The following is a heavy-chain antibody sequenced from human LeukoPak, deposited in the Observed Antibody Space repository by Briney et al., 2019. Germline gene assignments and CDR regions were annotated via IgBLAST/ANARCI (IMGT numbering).Heavy chain of an antibody. Sequence: ASVKVSCKASGGTFSSYAISWVRQAPGQGLEWMGGIIPIFGTANYAQKIQGRVTMTTDTSTSTAYMELRSLRSDDTAVYYCARAQYYYGSGSYSPLGYWGQGTLVTVSS. CDR1: GGTFSSYA. J-gene: IGHJ4*02. CDR3: ARAQYYYGSGSYSPLGY. V-gene: IGHV1-69*05. D-gene: IGHD3-10*01. CDR2: IIPIFGTA.